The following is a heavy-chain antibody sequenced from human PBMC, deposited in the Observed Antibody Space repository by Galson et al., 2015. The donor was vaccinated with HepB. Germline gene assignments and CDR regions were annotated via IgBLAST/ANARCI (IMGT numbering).Heavy chain of an antibody. CDR2: INQDGSDI. Sequence: SLRLSCAASGFTFSDYWMSWVRQAPGKGLEWVANINQDGSDIYYVDSVEGRFTISRDNARDSLHLQMNSLRAEDTAVYYCVRTLPPSNPPGILDSWGQGTLVTVSS. J-gene: IGHJ4*02. D-gene: IGHD2-21*01. CDR3: VRTLPPSNPPGILDS. CDR1: GFTFSDYW. V-gene: IGHV3-7*03.